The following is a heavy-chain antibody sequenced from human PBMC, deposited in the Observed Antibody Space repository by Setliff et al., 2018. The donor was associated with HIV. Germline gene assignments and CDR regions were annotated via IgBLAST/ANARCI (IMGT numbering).Heavy chain of an antibody. Sequence: SLRLSCAASGFIVSSNYMSWVRQAPGKGLEWVSVIYSGGSTYYADTVKGRFTISRDNSKNTLYPQMNSLRAEYTAAYYCARVRWVRRVADFDLWGRGTLVTVSS. CDR1: GFIVSSNY. CDR2: IYSGGST. D-gene: IGHD3-10*01. J-gene: IGHJ2*01. CDR3: ARVRWVRRVADFDL. V-gene: IGHV3-53*01.